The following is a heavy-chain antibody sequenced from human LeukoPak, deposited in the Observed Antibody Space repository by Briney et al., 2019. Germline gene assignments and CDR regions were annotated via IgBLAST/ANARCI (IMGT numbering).Heavy chain of an antibody. CDR3: ARDPHSSGYGLNWFDP. CDR2: INHSGST. D-gene: IGHD3-22*01. CDR1: GGSFSGYY. Sequence: SETLSLTCAVYGGSFSGYYWSWIRQPPGKGLEWIGEINHSGSTNYNPSLKSRVTMSVDTSKNQFSLKLSSVTAADTAVYYCARDPHSSGYGLNWFDPWGQGTLVTVSS. J-gene: IGHJ5*02. V-gene: IGHV4-34*01.